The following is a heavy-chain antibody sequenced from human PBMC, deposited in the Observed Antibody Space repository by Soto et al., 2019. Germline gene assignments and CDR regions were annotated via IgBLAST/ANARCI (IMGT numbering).Heavy chain of an antibody. J-gene: IGHJ4*02. V-gene: IGHV3-23*01. Sequence: GESLKISCAASGFTFSSYAMSWVRQAPGKGMEWVSTITGSGGGTYYADSVKGRFTISRDNSKSTLYLQMNTLRAEDTAVYYCAKEIGAIGTPVFDYWGQGTPVTVSS. CDR2: ITGSGGGT. CDR3: AKEIGAIGTPVFDY. CDR1: GFTFSSYA. D-gene: IGHD6-13*01.